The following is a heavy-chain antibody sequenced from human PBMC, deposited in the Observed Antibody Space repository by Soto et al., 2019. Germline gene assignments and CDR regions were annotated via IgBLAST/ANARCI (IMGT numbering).Heavy chain of an antibody. CDR2: ISAYNGNT. CDR1: GYAFTGYR. J-gene: IGHJ4*02. Sequence: ASVNGSWKSSGYAFTGYRSSWVRQTPGQGLECMGWISAYNGNTNYAQKLQGRVTMTTDTSTSTAYMELRSLRSDDTAVYYCARWGVLALYPLRSYTEDDYFDYSGQGTLVTVSS. V-gene: IGHV1-18*04. D-gene: IGHD2-2*02. CDR3: ARWGVLALYPLRSYTEDDYFDY.